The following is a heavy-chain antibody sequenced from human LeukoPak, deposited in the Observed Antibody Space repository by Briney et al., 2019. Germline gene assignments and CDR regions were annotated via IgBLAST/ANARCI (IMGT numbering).Heavy chain of an antibody. V-gene: IGHV4-34*01. CDR1: GGSFSGYY. D-gene: IGHD2-15*01. J-gene: IGHJ4*02. Sequence: PSETLSLTCAVYGGSFSGYYWSWIRQPPGKGLEWIGEINHSGSTNYKPSLKSRVTISVDTSKNQFSLKLSSVTAADTAVYYCARGVCSGGSCYTFDYWGQGTLVTVSS. CDR3: ARGVCSGGSCYTFDY. CDR2: INHSGST.